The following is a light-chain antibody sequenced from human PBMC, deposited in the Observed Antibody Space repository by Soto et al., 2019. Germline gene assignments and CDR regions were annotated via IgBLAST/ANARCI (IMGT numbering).Light chain of an antibody. CDR1: RSDVGGYNY. Sequence: QSALTQPRSVSGSPGQSVTISCTGTRSDVGGYNYVSWYQQHPGKAPKLMIYEVSKRPPGVPDRFAGSKSGNTASLTISGLQAEDSADYYCCSYAGSSLVVFGGGTQLTVL. CDR2: EVS. V-gene: IGLV2-11*01. CDR3: CSYAGSSLVV. J-gene: IGLJ3*02.